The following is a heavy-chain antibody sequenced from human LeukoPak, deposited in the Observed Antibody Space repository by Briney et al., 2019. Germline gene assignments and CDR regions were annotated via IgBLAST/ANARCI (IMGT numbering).Heavy chain of an antibody. V-gene: IGHV3-74*01. CDR1: GFTLSSYW. Sequence: GGSLRLSCAASGFTLSSYWLHWGRQDPGRGLVWVSRIISGGGRTSYAGTVKGRFTISRDNDKHTLYLQMNSLRAEDTAVYYCAAWGYSYGSFYDYWGQGTLVTVSS. CDR3: AAWGYSYGSFYDY. J-gene: IGHJ4*02. CDR2: IISGGGRT. D-gene: IGHD5-18*01.